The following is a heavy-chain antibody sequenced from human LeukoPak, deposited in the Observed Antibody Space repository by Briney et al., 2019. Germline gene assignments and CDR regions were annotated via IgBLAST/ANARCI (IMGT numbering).Heavy chain of an antibody. J-gene: IGHJ4*02. D-gene: IGHD3-10*01. CDR2: ISSSSSYI. CDR3: ARDFGLGDY. Sequence: GGSLRLSCAASGSTFSSYSMNWVRQAPGKGLEWVSSISSSSSYIYYVDSVKGRFTISRDNAKNSLYLQMNSLRAEDTAVYYCARDFGLGDYWGQGTLVTVSS. V-gene: IGHV3-21*01. CDR1: GSTFSSYS.